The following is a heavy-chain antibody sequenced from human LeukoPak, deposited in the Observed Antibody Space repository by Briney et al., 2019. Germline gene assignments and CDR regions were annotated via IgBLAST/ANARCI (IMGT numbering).Heavy chain of an antibody. CDR1: NGSISSNSYY. D-gene: IGHD3-16*02. V-gene: IGHV4-39*07. J-gene: IGHJ3*02. CDR2: ISYSGST. Sequence: SETLSLTCTVSNGSISSNSYYWAWIRQPPGKGLEWVGSISYSGSTYYNPSLKSRVTISVDTSKNQFSLRLSSVTAADTAVYYCATGGSYRLGDDAFDIWGQGTMVTVSS. CDR3: ATGGSYRLGDDAFDI.